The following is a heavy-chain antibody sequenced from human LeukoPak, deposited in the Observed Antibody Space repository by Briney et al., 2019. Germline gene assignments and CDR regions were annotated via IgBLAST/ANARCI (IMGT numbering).Heavy chain of an antibody. V-gene: IGHV3-30*02. CDR1: EFSFSSYG. CDR2: IRYDGSAK. CDR3: AKYYYEGTGASPLDY. J-gene: IGHJ4*02. Sequence: GGSLRLSCVASEFSFSSYGMHWVRQAPGEGLQWVSFIRYDGSAKYYADSVKGRFTISRDSSKSTLYLQMNSLRLEDTAIYYCAKYYYEGTGASPLDYWGQGTLVTVSS. D-gene: IGHD3-22*01.